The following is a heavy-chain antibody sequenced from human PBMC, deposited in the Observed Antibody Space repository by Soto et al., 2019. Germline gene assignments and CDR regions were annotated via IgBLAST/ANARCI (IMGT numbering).Heavy chain of an antibody. CDR2: ISYDGSNK. V-gene: IGHV3-30*18. CDR1: GFTFSSYG. Sequence: GGSLRLSCAASGFTFSSYGMHWVRQAPGKGLEWVAVISYDGSNKYYADSVRGRFTISRDNSKNTLYLQMNSLRAEDTAVYYCAKEDSSGYYYATRFGGAFDIWGQGTMVTVSS. CDR3: AKEDSSGYYYATRFGGAFDI. J-gene: IGHJ3*02. D-gene: IGHD3-22*01.